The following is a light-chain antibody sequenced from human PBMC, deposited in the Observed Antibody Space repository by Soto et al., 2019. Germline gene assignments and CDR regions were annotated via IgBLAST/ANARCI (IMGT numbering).Light chain of an antibody. Sequence: ELAMTQAPGTLSVPPGERATHSCRAGQSVSSNLAWYQQKPGQAPRLLIYGASTRATGIPARFTGSGSGTESTLTISSLKFDDSAVYYCQQYNNWWTFGQGTKVDIK. CDR2: GAS. J-gene: IGKJ1*01. V-gene: IGKV3-15*01. CDR1: QSVSSN. CDR3: QQYNNWWT.